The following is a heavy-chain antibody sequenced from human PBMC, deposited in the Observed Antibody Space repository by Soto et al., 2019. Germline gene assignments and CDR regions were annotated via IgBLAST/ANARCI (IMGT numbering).Heavy chain of an antibody. V-gene: IGHV1-46*01. CDR2: INPSSGST. J-gene: IGHJ4*02. CDR3: ARRDYGDSDY. Sequence: SVKVACKASGYTLTSYYMDGVRQAPGQGLEWMGIINPSSGSTNYAQKFQGRVTMTRDTSTSTVYMELSSLRSEDTAVYYCARRDYGDSDYWGQGTLVTVSS. D-gene: IGHD3-16*01. CDR1: GYTLTSYY.